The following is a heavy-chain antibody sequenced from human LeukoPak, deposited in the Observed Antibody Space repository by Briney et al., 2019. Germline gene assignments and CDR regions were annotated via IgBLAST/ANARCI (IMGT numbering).Heavy chain of an antibody. J-gene: IGHJ3*02. CDR3: ARDLPYDSSGYSAAFDI. D-gene: IGHD3-22*01. CDR2: MNPNSGNT. Sequence: GASVKVSCKASGYTFTSYDINWVRQATGQGLEWMGWMNPNSGNTGYAQKFQGRVTITRNTSISTAYMELSSLRSEDTAVYYCARDLPYDSSGYSAAFDIWGQGTMVTVSS. V-gene: IGHV1-8*03. CDR1: GYTFTSYD.